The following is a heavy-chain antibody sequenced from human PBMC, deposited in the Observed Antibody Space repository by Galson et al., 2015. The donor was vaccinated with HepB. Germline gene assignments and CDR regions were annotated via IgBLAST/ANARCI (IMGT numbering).Heavy chain of an antibody. CDR2: ITNSGAGT. CDR1: GFTVSRNY. Sequence: SLRLSCAASGFTVSRNYISWVRQAPGKGLELVSGITNSGAGTYYADSVRGRFTISRDNSKNTLHLQMNSLRADDTAVYYCAKGQQLESRLDYWGQGTLVTVSS. CDR3: AKGQQLESRLDY. J-gene: IGHJ4*02. V-gene: IGHV3-23*01. D-gene: IGHD2/OR15-2a*01.